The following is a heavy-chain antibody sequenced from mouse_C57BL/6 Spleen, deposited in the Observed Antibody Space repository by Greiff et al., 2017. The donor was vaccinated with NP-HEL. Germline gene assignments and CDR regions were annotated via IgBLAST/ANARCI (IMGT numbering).Heavy chain of an antibody. CDR1: GFTFSSYA. CDR3: TRERGTTVDWYFDV. V-gene: IGHV5-9-1*02. J-gene: IGHJ1*03. Sequence: EVQLVESGEGLVKPGGSLKLSCAASGFTFSSYAMSWVRQTPEKRLEWVAYISSGGDYIYYADTVKGRFTISRDNARNTLYLQVSSLKSEDTAMYDCTRERGTTVDWYFDVWGTGTTVTVSA. CDR2: ISSGGDYI. D-gene: IGHD1-1*01.